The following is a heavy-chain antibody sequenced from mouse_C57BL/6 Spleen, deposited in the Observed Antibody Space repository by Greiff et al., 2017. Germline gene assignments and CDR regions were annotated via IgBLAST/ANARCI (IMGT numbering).Heavy chain of an antibody. Sequence: QVQLQQSGAELVRPGASVKLSCKASGYTFTDYYINWVKQRPGQGLEWIARIYPGSGNTYYNEKFKGKATLTAEKSSSTAYMQLSSLTSEDSAVYFWAREGQLRLRGAMDYWGQGTSVTVSS. CDR3: AREGQLRLRGAMDY. CDR1: GYTFTDYY. V-gene: IGHV1-76*01. D-gene: IGHD3-2*02. CDR2: IYPGSGNT. J-gene: IGHJ4*01.